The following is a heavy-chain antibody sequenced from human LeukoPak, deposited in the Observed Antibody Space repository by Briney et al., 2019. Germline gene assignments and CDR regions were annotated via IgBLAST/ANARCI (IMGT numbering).Heavy chain of an antibody. J-gene: IGHJ4*02. CDR1: GFTFSSYT. CDR2: ISPDSKYI. CDR3: ARGSYGDYEY. Sequence: PGGSLRLSCAASGFTFSSYTMNWVRQAPGKGLEWVSSISPDSKYIYYVDSVKGRFTISRDNARNSLFLQMNSLRAEDTAVYYCARGSYGDYEYWGQGTLVTVSS. D-gene: IGHD4-17*01. V-gene: IGHV3-21*01.